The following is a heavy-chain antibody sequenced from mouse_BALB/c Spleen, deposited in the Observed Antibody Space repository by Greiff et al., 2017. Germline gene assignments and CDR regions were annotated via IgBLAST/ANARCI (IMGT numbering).Heavy chain of an antibody. CDR1: GYTFTSYW. CDR2: IYPGDGDT. J-gene: IGHJ4*01. Sequence: VQLQESGAELARPGASVKLSCKASGYTFTSYWMQWVKQRPGQGLEWIGAIYPGDGDTRYTQKFKCKATLTADKSSSTAYMQLSSLASEDSAVYYCAIPSMDYWGQGTSVTVSS. CDR3: AIPSMDY. V-gene: IGHV1-87*01.